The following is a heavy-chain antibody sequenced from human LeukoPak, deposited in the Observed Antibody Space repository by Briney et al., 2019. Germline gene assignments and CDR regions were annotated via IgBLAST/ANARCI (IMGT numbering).Heavy chain of an antibody. V-gene: IGHV1-46*01. CDR1: GYTFTSYY. CDR3: AREWFGELPQGGFDP. J-gene: IGHJ5*02. Sequence: ASVKVSCKASGYTFTSYYMHWVRQAPGQGLEWMGIINPSGGSTSYAQKFQGRVTMTRDMSTSTVYMELSSLRSEDTAVYYCAREWFGELPQGGFDPWGQGTLVTVSS. CDR2: INPSGGST. D-gene: IGHD3-10*01.